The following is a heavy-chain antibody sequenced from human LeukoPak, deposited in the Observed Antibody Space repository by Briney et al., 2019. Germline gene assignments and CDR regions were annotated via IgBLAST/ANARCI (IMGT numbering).Heavy chain of an antibody. D-gene: IGHD3-3*01. J-gene: IGHJ4*02. CDR3: AKDRSVFFFDW. CDR1: AYTFTGSY. CDR2: INPNSGDT. Sequence: ASVKVSCKASAYTFTGSYIHWVRQAPGQGLEWMGWINPNSGDTHYAQKFQGRVTMTGDTSIDTAYMELTRQRSDDTALYYCAKDRSVFFFDWWGQGTLVTVSS. V-gene: IGHV1-2*02.